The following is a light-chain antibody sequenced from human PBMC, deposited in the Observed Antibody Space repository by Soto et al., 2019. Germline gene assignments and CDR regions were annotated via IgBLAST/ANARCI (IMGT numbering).Light chain of an antibody. V-gene: IGKV3-20*01. CDR2: GAS. Sequence: EVVLTQSPATLSVSPGERATLSCRASQSVSRNLAWYQQKPGQAPRLLIYGASSRATGIPDRFSGSGSGTDFTLTICRLEPEDFAVDYCQHYGSLPLSFGGRSMVDI. CDR1: QSVSRN. J-gene: IGKJ4*01. CDR3: QHYGSLPLS.